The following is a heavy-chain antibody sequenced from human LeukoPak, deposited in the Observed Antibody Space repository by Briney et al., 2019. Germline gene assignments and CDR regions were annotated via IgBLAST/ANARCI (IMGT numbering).Heavy chain of an antibody. CDR3: AKDMITFGGVLGY. Sequence: GGSLRLSCAASGFTFSIYGMHWVRQAPGKGREWVAVISYAGSNKYYADSVEGRFTISRDNSKNTLYLQMNSLRAEDTAVYYCAKDMITFGGVLGYWGQGTLVTVSS. J-gene: IGHJ4*02. CDR2: ISYAGSNK. D-gene: IGHD3-16*01. CDR1: GFTFSIYG. V-gene: IGHV3-30*18.